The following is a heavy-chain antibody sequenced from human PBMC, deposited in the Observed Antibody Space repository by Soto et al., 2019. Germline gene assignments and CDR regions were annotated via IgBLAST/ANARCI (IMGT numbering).Heavy chain of an antibody. CDR1: GFTFSMYW. V-gene: IGHV3-74*01. CDR3: TSGPRSTSTGTGAF. Sequence: EVQLVESGGGLVQPGGSLRLSCAASGFTFSMYWMHWVRQVPGKGPEWVSRINDDGISTNYADSVKGRFTISRDNAKNTLYLQMNALRVEDTAVYYCTSGPRSTSTGTGAFWGQGTLVTVSS. D-gene: IGHD1-1*01. J-gene: IGHJ4*02. CDR2: INDDGIST.